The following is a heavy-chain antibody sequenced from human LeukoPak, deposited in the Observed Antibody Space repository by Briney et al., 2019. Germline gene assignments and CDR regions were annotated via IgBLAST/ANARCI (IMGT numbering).Heavy chain of an antibody. CDR2: VSYDGTDT. V-gene: IGHV3-30*09. D-gene: IGHD5-12*01. Sequence: GGSLRLSCAASGFTFTNYAMNWVRQAPGKGLEWVATVSYDGTDTSYADSVKGRFAIFRDNSKNTLYLQMNSLRAEDTAVYYCARVSIGQWLPDYWGQGTLVTVSS. CDR1: GFTFTNYA. J-gene: IGHJ4*02. CDR3: ARVSIGQWLPDY.